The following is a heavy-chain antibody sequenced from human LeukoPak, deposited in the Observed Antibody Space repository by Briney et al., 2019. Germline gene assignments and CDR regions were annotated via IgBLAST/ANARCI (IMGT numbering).Heavy chain of an antibody. D-gene: IGHD3-10*01. CDR2: VFYTGTT. CDR3: ARGLWFGEGLDDY. CDR1: GGSIISYY. Sequence: PSETLSLTCTVSGGSIISYYWSWIRQSPGKGLEWIGYVFYTGTTKYNPSLKSRVTLSIDTSKNQFFLKLTSVTAADTAVYYCARGLWFGEGLDDYWGQGTLVTVSS. J-gene: IGHJ4*02. V-gene: IGHV4-59*01.